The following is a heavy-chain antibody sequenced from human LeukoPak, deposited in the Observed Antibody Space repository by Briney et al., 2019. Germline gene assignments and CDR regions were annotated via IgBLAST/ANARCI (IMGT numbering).Heavy chain of an antibody. CDR3: TTEYNFNYYDSSGYYY. Sequence: PGGSLRLSCAASAFTFSMYSMNWVRQAPGKGLEWISYINSDSSTTYYADSVKGRFTISRDNAKNSLYLQMDSLRAEDTAVYYCTTEYNFNYYDSSGYYYWGQGTLVTVSS. J-gene: IGHJ4*02. D-gene: IGHD3-22*01. V-gene: IGHV3-48*01. CDR1: AFTFSMYS. CDR2: INSDSSTT.